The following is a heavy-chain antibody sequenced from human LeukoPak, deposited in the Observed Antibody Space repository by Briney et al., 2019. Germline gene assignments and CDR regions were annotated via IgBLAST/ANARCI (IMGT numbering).Heavy chain of an antibody. CDR3: AKNSPYIVVVTAHFDY. D-gene: IGHD2-21*02. J-gene: IGHJ4*02. V-gene: IGHV3-30*02. CDR1: GFTFSDYG. Sequence: GGSLRLSCAASGFTFSDYGMDWVRQAPGKGLEWVAFIRYDSTKKYYADSVKGRFTISRDNSKNTLYLEVNSLRPEDTAVYYCAKNSPYIVVVTAHFDYWGQGTLVTVSS. CDR2: IRYDSTKK.